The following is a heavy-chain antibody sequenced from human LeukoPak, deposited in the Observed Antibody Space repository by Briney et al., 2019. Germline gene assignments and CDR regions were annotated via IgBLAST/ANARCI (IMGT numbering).Heavy chain of an antibody. Sequence: GGSLRLSCAASGFTVSSNYMSWVRQAPGKGLEWVSVIYSGGSTYYADSVKGRFTISRDNSKNTLYLQMNSLRAEDTAAYYCARVNYYDSSGYYTRLVYFDYWGQGTLVTVSS. J-gene: IGHJ4*02. V-gene: IGHV3-53*01. CDR3: ARVNYYDSSGYYTRLVYFDY. CDR2: IYSGGST. CDR1: GFTVSSNY. D-gene: IGHD3-22*01.